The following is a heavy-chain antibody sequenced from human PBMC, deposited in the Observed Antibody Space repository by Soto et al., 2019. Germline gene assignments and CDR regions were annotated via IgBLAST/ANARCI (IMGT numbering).Heavy chain of an antibody. CDR1: GGTFSSYA. CDR3: ARLLTATWEYCAY. D-gene: IGHD2-15*01. J-gene: IGHJ4*02. Sequence: VQLVQSAAEVKKPGSSVKVSCKASGGTFSSYAISWVRQAPGQGLEWMGGTIPIFGTANYTQKLQCRVTSTADESTSTGYMELSSLRSENPAVYDCARLLTATWEYCAYWGQGALVTVSS. CDR2: TIPIFGTA. V-gene: IGHV1-69*01.